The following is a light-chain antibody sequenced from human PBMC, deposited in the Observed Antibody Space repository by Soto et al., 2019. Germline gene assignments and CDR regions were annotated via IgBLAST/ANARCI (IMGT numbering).Light chain of an antibody. CDR2: DAS. J-gene: IGKJ3*01. CDR1: QSISNY. Sequence: EMGLSQSPATPSLSPGERATLSCRASQSISNYVVWYQQKPGQAPRLLIYDASERATGIPARFSGSGSGTDFTLTISSLEPEDSAVYYCHQRGNWPLTFGPGTKVDIK. CDR3: HQRGNWPLT. V-gene: IGKV3-11*01.